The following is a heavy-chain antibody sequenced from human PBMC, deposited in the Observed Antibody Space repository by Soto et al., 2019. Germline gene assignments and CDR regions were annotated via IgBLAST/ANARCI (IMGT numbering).Heavy chain of an antibody. D-gene: IGHD2-2*01. V-gene: IGHV4-39*01. CDR3: GSGPSTTWIDN. CDR2: IYSGGNT. J-gene: IGHJ4*02. CDR1: GGSITSHHYY. Sequence: PSETLSLTCTVSGGSITSHHYYWGWIRQPPGKGLEWIGSIYSGGNTYYNPSLRSRLTIFVDTAKNLTSLKLSSVTAADSAIYYCGSGPSTTWIDNWGLGTQVTVSS.